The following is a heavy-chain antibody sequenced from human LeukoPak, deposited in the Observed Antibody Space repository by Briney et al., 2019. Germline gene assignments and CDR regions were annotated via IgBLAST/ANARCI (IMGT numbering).Heavy chain of an antibody. V-gene: IGHV4-34*01. J-gene: IGHJ4*02. CDR2: ITPSGSN. D-gene: IGHD6-13*01. CDR3: ARGAAGYSSSWYVY. Sequence: PSETLSLTCAVYGGSFSGYYWSWVRQPPGKGLEWIGEITPSGSNNYNPSPKSRVTISVDTSKNQFSLKLSSVTAADTAVYYCARGAAGYSSSWYVYWGQGTLVTVSS. CDR1: GGSFSGYY.